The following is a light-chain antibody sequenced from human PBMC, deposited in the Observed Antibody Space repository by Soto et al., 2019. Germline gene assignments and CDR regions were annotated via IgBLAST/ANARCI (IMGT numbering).Light chain of an antibody. Sequence: VLTQSPDTLALSAGEGARVSCTASQSVSKYLAWYQQKHGQAPRVLIYDASNRATGIPDRFSVSASGTECTLTISRLQQDDGSTYYCLQHYNFSWTFRQGTKVDI. CDR3: LQHYNFSWT. J-gene: IGKJ1*01. V-gene: IGKV3-11*01. CDR2: DAS. CDR1: QSVSKY.